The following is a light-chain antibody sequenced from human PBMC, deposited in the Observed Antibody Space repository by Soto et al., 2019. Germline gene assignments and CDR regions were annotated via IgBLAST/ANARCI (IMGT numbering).Light chain of an antibody. Sequence: QSALTQPPSASGSPGQSVTISCTGTSSDVGGYNYVSWYQQHPGKAPKVMIYEVSKRPSGVPDRFSGSKSGNTAALTVSGLQAEYEADYYCSSYAGSILVFGGGTKLTVL. V-gene: IGLV2-8*01. J-gene: IGLJ2*01. CDR2: EVS. CDR3: SSYAGSILV. CDR1: SSDVGGYNY.